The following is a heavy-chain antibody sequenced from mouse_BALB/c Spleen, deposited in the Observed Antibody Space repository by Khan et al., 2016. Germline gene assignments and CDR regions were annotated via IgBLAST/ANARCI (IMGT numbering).Heavy chain of an antibody. CDR2: ILPGSGST. CDR3: AREGMYEGFAY. J-gene: IGHJ3*01. CDR1: GYTFSSYW. Sequence: QVQLQQSGAELMKPGASVKISCKATGYTFSSYWREWVKQRPGHGLEWIGEILPGSGSTNYNEKFKGKATFTADTSSNTAYMQLSSLTSEDSAVYYCAREGMYEGFAYWRQGTLVTVSA. D-gene: IGHD2-14*01. V-gene: IGHV1-9*01.